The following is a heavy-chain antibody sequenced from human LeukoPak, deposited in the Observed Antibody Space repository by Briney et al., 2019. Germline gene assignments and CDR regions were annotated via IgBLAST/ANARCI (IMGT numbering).Heavy chain of an antibody. CDR3: AKDFPSQSPAAPLNYYYYYMDV. CDR2: IKTDGSST. V-gene: IGHV3-74*01. Sequence: PGGSLRLSCAASGFTFSSYWMHWVRQAPGKGLVWVSRIKTDGSSTSYADSVKGRFTISRDNAKNTLYLRMNSLRAEDTAVYYCAKDFPSQSPAAPLNYYYYYMDVWGKGTTVTVSS. CDR1: GFTFSSYW. J-gene: IGHJ6*03. D-gene: IGHD2-2*01.